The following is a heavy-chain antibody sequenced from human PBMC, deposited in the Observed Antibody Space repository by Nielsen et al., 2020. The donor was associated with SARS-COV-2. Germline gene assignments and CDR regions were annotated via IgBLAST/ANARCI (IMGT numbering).Heavy chain of an antibody. Sequence: ASVKVSCKASGYTFTGYYMHWVRQAPGQGLEWMGRINPNSGGTNYAQKFQGRVTMTRDTSISTAYMELSRLRSDDTAVYYCASSGYGVGGWFDPWGQGTLVTVSS. CDR3: ASSGYGVGGWFDP. CDR2: INPNSGGT. CDR1: GYTFTGYY. J-gene: IGHJ5*02. D-gene: IGHD5-12*01. V-gene: IGHV1-2*06.